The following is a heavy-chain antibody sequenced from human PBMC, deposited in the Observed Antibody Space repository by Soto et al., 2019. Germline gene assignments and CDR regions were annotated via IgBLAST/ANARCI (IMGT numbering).Heavy chain of an antibody. CDR3: AKSTGGTANGMVV. V-gene: IGHV3-9*01. CDR2: ISWNSGTI. J-gene: IGHJ6*02. Sequence: GGSLRLSCAASGFSFADYGMHWVRQAPGKGLEWVSGISWNSGTIGYADSVKGRFTISRDNAKKTLYLQMNSLRIEDTASYYCAKSTGGTANGMVVWGLGTTVTVSS. CDR1: GFSFADYG. D-gene: IGHD2-8*02.